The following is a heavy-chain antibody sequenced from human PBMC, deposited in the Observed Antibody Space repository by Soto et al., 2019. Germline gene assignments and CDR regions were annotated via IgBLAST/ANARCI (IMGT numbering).Heavy chain of an antibody. CDR3: VRERSGYSYADS. J-gene: IGHJ4*02. CDR2: ISGSGANT. Sequence: GGALRLSCAASGFTFSSYAMSWVRQAPGKGLEWVSAISGSGANTYYTDSVKGRFTISRDNFKNTLYLQMNSLRAEDSAMFYCVRERSGYSYADSWGQGTLVTVSS. V-gene: IGHV3-23*01. D-gene: IGHD5-18*01. CDR1: GFTFSSYA.